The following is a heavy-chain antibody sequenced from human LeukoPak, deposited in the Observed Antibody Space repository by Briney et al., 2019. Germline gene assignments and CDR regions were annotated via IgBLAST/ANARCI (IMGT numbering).Heavy chain of an antibody. J-gene: IGHJ4*02. CDR2: FYYSVNT. D-gene: IGHD6-19*01. CDR1: GGSISSSSYY. CDR3: ARTAGIAVAGSIQYFDY. Sequence: PTETLFLTCSVPGGSISSSSYYWGWISQPPGKGLEWIGRFYYSVNTYYNPSLMSRLTISVDTSKNEFSLELRSVTAADTAVYYCARTAGIAVAGSIQYFDYWGEGTLVSVS. V-gene: IGHV4-39*01.